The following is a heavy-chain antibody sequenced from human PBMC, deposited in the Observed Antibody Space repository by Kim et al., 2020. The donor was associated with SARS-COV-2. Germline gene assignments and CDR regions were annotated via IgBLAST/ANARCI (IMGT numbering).Heavy chain of an antibody. V-gene: IGHV3-23*01. CDR1: GFTFSSYV. D-gene: IGHD3-9*01. J-gene: IGHJ4*02. CDR3: AKDRGGWLPPGVELGSFDD. CDR2: ISGYGGRT. Sequence: GGSLRLSCAASGFTFSSYVMSWVRQAPGKGLEWVSAISGYGGRTYYADSVKGRFTISRDTSKNTLYVQMNSLRAEDTAVYFCAKDRGGWLPPGVELGSFDDWGQGTLVTVSS.